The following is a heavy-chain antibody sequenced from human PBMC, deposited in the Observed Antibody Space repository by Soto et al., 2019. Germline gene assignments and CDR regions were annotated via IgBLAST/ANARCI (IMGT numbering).Heavy chain of an antibody. Sequence: QVQLVQSGGEVKKPGASVKVSCKASGYTFTNYGISWVRQAPGQRLEWMGWINVYNGNTKYAQKVQGRVTMTTDTATSKAYMELRSLRTDDTAVYYCARGVGSGSYYNQYNWFDPWGQGTLVTVSS. D-gene: IGHD3-10*01. V-gene: IGHV1-18*01. CDR1: GYTFTNYG. J-gene: IGHJ5*02. CDR2: INVYNGNT. CDR3: ARGVGSGSYYNQYNWFDP.